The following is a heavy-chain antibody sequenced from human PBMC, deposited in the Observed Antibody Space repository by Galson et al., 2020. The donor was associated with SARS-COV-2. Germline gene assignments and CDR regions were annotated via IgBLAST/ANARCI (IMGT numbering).Heavy chain of an antibody. CDR2: IYYTGRI. V-gene: IGHV4-30-4*07. Sequence: SETLSLTCGVSGDSVSSSGYSWSWIRQPPGKGLEWIGYIYYTGRIHYNPSLQSRATISVDTSKNQFSLKLSSVTAADTAMYYCARDSTVIRDDILDVWGPGTMVTVSS. CDR1: GDSVSSSGYS. D-gene: IGHD2-15*01. CDR3: ARDSTVIRDDILDV. J-gene: IGHJ3*01.